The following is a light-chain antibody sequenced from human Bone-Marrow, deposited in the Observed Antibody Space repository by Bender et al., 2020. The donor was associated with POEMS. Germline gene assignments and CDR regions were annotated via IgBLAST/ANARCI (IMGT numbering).Light chain of an antibody. Sequence: SYDLTQPPSVSVSPGQTARITCSGDALPKQYAYWYQQKPGQAPVLVIYKDSQRPSGLPERFSGSSSGTTVTLTISGVQAEDEADYYCQSADSSHTVMFGGGTKLAVL. V-gene: IGLV3-25*03. CDR2: KDS. J-gene: IGLJ3*02. CDR3: QSADSSHTVM. CDR1: ALPKQY.